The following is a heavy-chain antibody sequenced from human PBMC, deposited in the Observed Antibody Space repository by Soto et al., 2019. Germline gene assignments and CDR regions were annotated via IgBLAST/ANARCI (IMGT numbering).Heavy chain of an antibody. V-gene: IGHV4-59*12. D-gene: IGHD6-6*01. CDR3: ARLSSSSTIDP. CDR1: GGSISSYY. CDR2: IYYSGST. Sequence: SETLSLTCTVSGGSISSYYWSWIRQPPGKGLEWIGYIYYSGSTNYNPSLKSRVTISVDTSKNQFSLKLSSVTAADTAVYYCARLSSSSTIDPWGQGTLVTVSS. J-gene: IGHJ5*02.